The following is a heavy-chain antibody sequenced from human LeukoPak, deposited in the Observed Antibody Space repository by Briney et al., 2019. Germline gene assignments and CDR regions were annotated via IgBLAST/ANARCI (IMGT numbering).Heavy chain of an antibody. J-gene: IGHJ4*02. Sequence: GGSLRLSCAASGSTFNNYAMTWVRQAPGKGLEWVSAISGSCGSTHYADSVKGRFTISRDSSKNTLYLQMNSLGAEDTAVYHCAKDRSAYCSGTSCYSSFDYWGQGALVTVSS. CDR3: AKDRSAYCSGTSCYSSFDY. D-gene: IGHD2-2*02. CDR2: ISGSCGST. CDR1: GSTFNNYA. V-gene: IGHV3-23*01.